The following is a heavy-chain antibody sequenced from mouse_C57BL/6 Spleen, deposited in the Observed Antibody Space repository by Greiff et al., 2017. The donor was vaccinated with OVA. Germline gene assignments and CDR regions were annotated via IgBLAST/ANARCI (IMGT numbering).Heavy chain of an antibody. V-gene: IGHV5-9-1*02. J-gene: IGHJ2*01. CDR2: ISSGGDYI. Sequence: DVMLVESGEGLVKPGGSLKLSCAASGFTFSSYAMSWVRQTPEKRLEWVAYISSGGDYIYYADTVKGRFTISRDNARNTLYLQMSSLKSEDTAMYYCTRDRTGTGRFDYWGQGTTLTVSS. CDR3: TRDRTGTGRFDY. CDR1: GFTFSSYA. D-gene: IGHD4-1*01.